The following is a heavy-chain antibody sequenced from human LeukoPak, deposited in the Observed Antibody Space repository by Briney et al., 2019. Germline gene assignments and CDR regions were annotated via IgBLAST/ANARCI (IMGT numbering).Heavy chain of an antibody. J-gene: IGHJ4*02. CDR1: GFTFSSYA. CDR3: ARQSGSVVIHYYSDY. V-gene: IGHV3-30*04. CDR2: ISYDGSNK. Sequence: GGSLRLSCAASGFTFSSYAMHWVRQAPGKGLEWVTVISYDGSNKYNADSVKGRFTISRDNSKNTLYLQMNSLRVEDTAMYYCARQSGSVVIHYYSDYWGQGTLVTVSS. D-gene: IGHD2-2*01.